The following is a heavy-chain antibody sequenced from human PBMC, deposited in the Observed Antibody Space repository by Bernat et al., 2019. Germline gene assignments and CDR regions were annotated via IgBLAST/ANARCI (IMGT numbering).Heavy chain of an antibody. J-gene: IGHJ4*02. CDR2: IKQDGSEK. D-gene: IGHD3-22*01. CDR3: ARDPLRRYYDSSGSRPYFDY. Sequence: EVQLVESGGGLVQPGGSLRLSCAASGFTFSSYWMSWVRQAPGKGLEWVAKIKQDGSEKYYGDSGKGGFTISRDNAKNSLYLQMNSLRAEDTAVYYCARDPLRRYYDSSGSRPYFDYWGQGTLVTVSS. CDR1: GFTFSSYW. V-gene: IGHV3-7*01.